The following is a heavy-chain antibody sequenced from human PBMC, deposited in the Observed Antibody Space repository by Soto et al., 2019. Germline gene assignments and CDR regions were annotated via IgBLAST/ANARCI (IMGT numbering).Heavy chain of an antibody. D-gene: IGHD3-22*01. CDR1: GYTFTSYG. J-gene: IGHJ4*02. V-gene: IGHV1-18*01. CDR2: ISAYNGNT. Sequence: ASVKVSCKASGYTFTSYGISWVRQAPGQGLEWMGWISAYNGNTNYAQKLQGRVTMTTDTSTSTAYMELRSLRSDDTAVYYCARDPPRWTYYYDRSGPPGYWGQGTLVTVSS. CDR3: ARDPPRWTYYYDRSGPPGY.